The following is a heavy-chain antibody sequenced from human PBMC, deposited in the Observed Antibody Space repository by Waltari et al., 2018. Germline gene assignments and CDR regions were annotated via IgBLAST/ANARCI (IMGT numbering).Heavy chain of an antibody. Sequence: QVQLQQWGAGLLKPSETLSLTCAVYGGSFSGSYWSWIRQPPGKGLEWIGEINHSGSTNYNPSLKSRVTISVDTSKNQFSLKLSSVTAADTAVYYCARGARGYYYYYGMDVWGQGTTVTVSS. J-gene: IGHJ6*02. CDR1: GGSFSGSY. V-gene: IGHV4-34*01. CDR2: INHSGST. CDR3: ARGARGYYYYYGMDV.